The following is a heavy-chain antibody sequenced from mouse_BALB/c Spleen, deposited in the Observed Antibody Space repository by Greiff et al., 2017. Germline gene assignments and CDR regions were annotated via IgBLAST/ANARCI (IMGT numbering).Heavy chain of an antibody. CDR1: GFSLTSYG. CDR2: IWAGGST. CDR3: ARDNGYDVDAMDY. V-gene: IGHV2-9*02. J-gene: IGHJ4*01. D-gene: IGHD2-2*01. Sequence: VHLVESGPGLVAPSQSLSITCTVSGFSLTSYGVHWVRQPPGKGLEWLGVIWAGGSTNYNSALMSRLSISKDNSKSQVFLKMNSLQTDDTAMYYCARDNGYDVDAMDYWGQGTSVTVSS.